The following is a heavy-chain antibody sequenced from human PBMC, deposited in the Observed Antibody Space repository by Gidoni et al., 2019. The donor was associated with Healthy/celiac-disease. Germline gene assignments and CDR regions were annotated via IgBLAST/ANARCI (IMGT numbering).Heavy chain of an antibody. D-gene: IGHD1-26*01. J-gene: IGHJ4*02. Sequence: QVQLVQSGAEVKKPGASVKVSCKAYGYTFTSYYMPWVRQAPGQGLAWMGIINPSGGSTSYAQKFQGRVTMTRDTSTSTVYMELSSLRSEDTAVYYCARGVGAIEVSFDYWGQGTLVTVSS. CDR1: GYTFTSYY. CDR2: INPSGGST. CDR3: ARGVGAIEVSFDY. V-gene: IGHV1-46*01.